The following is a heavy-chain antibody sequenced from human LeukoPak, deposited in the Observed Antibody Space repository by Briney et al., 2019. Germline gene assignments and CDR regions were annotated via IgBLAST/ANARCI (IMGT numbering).Heavy chain of an antibody. CDR2: INPNSGGT. CDR3: ARTRSGWYVGFDC. V-gene: IGHV1-2*02. D-gene: IGHD6-19*01. CDR1: GYTFTGYY. Sequence: ASVTVSCKASGYTFTGYYMHWVRQAPGQGLEWMGWINPNSGGTNYAQKFQGRFTMTRDTSISTVYMELSRLRSDDTAVYYCARTRSGWYVGFDCWGRGTLVAVSS. J-gene: IGHJ4*02.